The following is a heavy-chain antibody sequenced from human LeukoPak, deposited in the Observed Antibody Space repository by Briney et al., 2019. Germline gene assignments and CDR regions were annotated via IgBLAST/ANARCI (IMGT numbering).Heavy chain of an antibody. CDR1: GFTFSRHW. Sequence: GGSLRLSCAVSGFTFSRHWMSWVRQAPGQGLEWLANIKQDGSEKYYVDSVEGRFTISRDNAKNSLYLQMNSLRAEDTAVYYCARSYYGSGTSYGMDVWGQGTTVTVSS. CDR2: IKQDGSEK. CDR3: ARSYYGSGTSYGMDV. J-gene: IGHJ6*02. D-gene: IGHD3-10*01. V-gene: IGHV3-7*01.